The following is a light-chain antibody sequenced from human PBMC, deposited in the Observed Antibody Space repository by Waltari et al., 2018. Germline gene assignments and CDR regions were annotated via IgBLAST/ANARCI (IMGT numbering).Light chain of an antibody. CDR3: QQYHESPPIT. V-gene: IGKV3-15*01. J-gene: IGKJ3*01. CDR1: QSISSQ. Sequence: EIVMTQSPATLSVSPGERATLSCRASQSISSQLAWYQQKPGQAPRLLSYGASTRATGIPARFSGSGSVTEFTLTISSLQSEDFAVYFCQQYHESPPITFGPGTKVDIK. CDR2: GAS.